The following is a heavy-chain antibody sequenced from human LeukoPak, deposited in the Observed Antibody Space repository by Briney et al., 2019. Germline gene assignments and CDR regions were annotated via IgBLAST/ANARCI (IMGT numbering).Heavy chain of an antibody. Sequence: PGRSLRLSRAASGFTFSSYGMHWVRQAPGKGLEWVAVISYDGSNKYYADSVKGRFTISRDNSKNTLYLQMNSLRAEDTAVYYCAKDRSWARTLAYYFDYWGQGTLVTVSS. J-gene: IGHJ4*02. D-gene: IGHD1-14*01. CDR1: GFTFSSYG. CDR2: ISYDGSNK. CDR3: AKDRSWARTLAYYFDY. V-gene: IGHV3-30*18.